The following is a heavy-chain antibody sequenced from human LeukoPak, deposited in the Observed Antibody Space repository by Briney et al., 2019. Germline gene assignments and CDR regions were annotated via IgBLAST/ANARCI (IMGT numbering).Heavy chain of an antibody. CDR2: IYYGGST. Sequence: SETLSLTCTVSGGSISSYYWSCIRQPPGKGLEWIGYIYYGGSTNYNPSLKSRVTISVDTSKNQFSLKLSPVTAADTAVYYCARHVSVSAAAGWGNYFDYWGQGTLVTVSS. CDR3: ARHVSVSAAAGWGNYFDY. CDR1: GGSISSYY. D-gene: IGHD3-16*01. J-gene: IGHJ4*02. V-gene: IGHV4-59*08.